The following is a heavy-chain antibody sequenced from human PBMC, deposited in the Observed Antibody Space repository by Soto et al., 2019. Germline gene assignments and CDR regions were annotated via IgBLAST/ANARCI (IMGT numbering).Heavy chain of an antibody. V-gene: IGHV3-7*03. CDR3: AAYCYTMTCTHFHGYS. D-gene: IGHD3-16*02. Sequence: EVQLVESGGGLVQTGGSLRLSCAVSGFRFRDYWMSWVRQAPGKGLEWVANIKQDESDKYYVVSVKGRFTISRDNAKNALYLQMNSLRVEDTAVYYCAAYCYTMTCTHFHGYSWGQGTQVTVSS. CDR2: IKQDESDK. J-gene: IGHJ5*02. CDR1: GFRFRDYW.